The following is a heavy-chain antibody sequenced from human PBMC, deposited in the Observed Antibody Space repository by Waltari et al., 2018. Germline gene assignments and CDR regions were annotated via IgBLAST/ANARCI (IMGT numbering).Heavy chain of an antibody. CDR2: IKQDGSEK. V-gene: IGHV3-7*02. Sequence: EVQLVESGGGLVQPGGSLSLSCAAYGFTFRSFWMTWVRPAPGKGLEWVANIKQDGSEKYYVDSVKGRFTISRDNAKNSLYLKMNSLRAEDTAVYYCATDDYGDFNGDYWGQGTLVTVSS. D-gene: IGHD4-17*01. J-gene: IGHJ4*02. CDR1: GFTFRSFW. CDR3: ATDDYGDFNGDY.